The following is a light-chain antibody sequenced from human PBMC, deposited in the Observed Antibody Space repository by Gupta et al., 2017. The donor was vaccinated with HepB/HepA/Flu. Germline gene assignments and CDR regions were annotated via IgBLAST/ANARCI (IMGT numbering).Light chain of an antibody. V-gene: IGKV3-20*01. Sequence: EMVLTHPPATLSLSQGERATLSCRASQSVSSSYLAWYQQKPGQAPRLLIFAASSRATGIPDRFSGRGSGTDFTLTINRLEPGDFAVYYCQHYGSSTKTFGQGTKVEIK. CDR2: AAS. J-gene: IGKJ1*01. CDR1: QSVSSSY. CDR3: QHYGSSTKT.